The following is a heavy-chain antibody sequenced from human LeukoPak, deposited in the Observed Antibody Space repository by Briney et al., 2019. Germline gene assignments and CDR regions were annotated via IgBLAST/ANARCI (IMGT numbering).Heavy chain of an antibody. V-gene: IGHV1-69*06. CDR2: IIPIFGTA. Sequence: SVKVSCKASGGTFSSYAISWVRQAPGQGLEWMGGIIPIFGTANYAQKFQGRVTITADKSTSTAYMKLSSLRSEDTAVYYSARSSPSHYDSSGYAYWGQGTLVTVSS. J-gene: IGHJ4*02. CDR1: GGTFSSYA. D-gene: IGHD3-22*01. CDR3: ARSSPSHYDSSGYAY.